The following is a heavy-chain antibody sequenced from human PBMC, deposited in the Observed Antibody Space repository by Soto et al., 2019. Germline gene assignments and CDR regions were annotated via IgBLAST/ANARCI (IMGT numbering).Heavy chain of an antibody. CDR2: INSDGSST. CDR3: ARVGESYSNYLYYYMDV. J-gene: IGHJ6*03. Sequence: GGSLRLSCAASGFTFSSYWMHWVRQAPGKGLVWVSRINSDGSSTSYADSVKGRFTISRDNAKNTLYLQMNSLRAEDTAVYYCARVGESYSNYLYYYMDVWGKGTTVTVSS. D-gene: IGHD4-4*01. CDR1: GFTFSSYW. V-gene: IGHV3-74*01.